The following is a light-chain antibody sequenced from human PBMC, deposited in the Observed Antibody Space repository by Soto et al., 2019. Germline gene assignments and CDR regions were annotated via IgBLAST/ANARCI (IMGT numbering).Light chain of an antibody. Sequence: QSVLTQPPSVSGSPGQSVTISCTGTSSDVGSYNRVSWYQQPPGTAPKLMIYEVSNRPSGVPDRFSGSKSGNTASLTISGLQAEDEADYYCSSYTSSSTLWVFGTGTKVTVL. CDR1: SSDVGSYNR. J-gene: IGLJ1*01. V-gene: IGLV2-18*02. CDR3: SSYTSSSTLWV. CDR2: EVS.